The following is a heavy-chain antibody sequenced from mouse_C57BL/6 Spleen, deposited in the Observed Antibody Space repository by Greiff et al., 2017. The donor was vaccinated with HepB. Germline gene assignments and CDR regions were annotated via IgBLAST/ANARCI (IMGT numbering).Heavy chain of an antibody. D-gene: IGHD1-1*01. J-gene: IGHJ3*01. Sequence: VQLKESGPGLVKPSQSLSLTCSVTGYSITSGYYWNWIRQFPGNKLEWMGYISYDGSNNYNPSLKNRISITRDTSKNQFFLKLNSVTTEDTATYYCAREDGSSSWFAYWGQGTLVTVSA. CDR3: AREDGSSSWFAY. V-gene: IGHV3-6*01. CDR2: ISYDGSN. CDR1: GYSITSGYY.